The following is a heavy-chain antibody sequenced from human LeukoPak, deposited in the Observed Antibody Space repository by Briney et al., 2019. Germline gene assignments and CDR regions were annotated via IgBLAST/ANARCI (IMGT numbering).Heavy chain of an antibody. D-gene: IGHD3-22*01. CDR3: ARDDNYDSSGRGFDP. J-gene: IGHJ5*02. Sequence: SETLSLTCAVYGGSFSSYYWSWIRQPPGKGLEWIGYIYYSGSTNYNPSLKSRVTISVDTSKNQFSLKLSSVTAADTAVYYCARDDNYDSSGRGFDPWGQGTLVTVSS. V-gene: IGHV4-59*01. CDR2: IYYSGST. CDR1: GGSFSSYY.